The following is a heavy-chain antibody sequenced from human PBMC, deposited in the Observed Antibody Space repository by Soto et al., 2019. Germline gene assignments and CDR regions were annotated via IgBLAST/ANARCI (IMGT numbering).Heavy chain of an antibody. Sequence: QVQLVQSGAEVKKPGSSVTVSCKDSGGTFCNSAISWVRQAPGQGLEWMGGIIPTFSTPDYAQKFQGRITITADESTSTPYMELTSLRSEDTAVYYCARDKGRQHLGGNYYDAIDVWGQGTTVTVSS. CDR3: ARDKGRQHLGGNYYDAIDV. CDR1: GGTFCNSA. CDR2: IIPTFSTP. J-gene: IGHJ6*02. V-gene: IGHV1-69*12.